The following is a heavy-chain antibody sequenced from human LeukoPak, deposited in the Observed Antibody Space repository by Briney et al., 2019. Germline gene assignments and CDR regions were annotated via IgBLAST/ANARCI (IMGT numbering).Heavy chain of an antibody. J-gene: IGHJ4*02. Sequence: SETLSLTCTVSGGSISSYYRSWIRQPPGKGLEWIGYIYYTGSTNYNPSLKSRVTISVDTSKNQFSLKLSSVTAADTAVYYCARTAQGEGIDYWGQGTLVTVSS. V-gene: IGHV4-59*08. CDR3: ARTAQGEGIDY. D-gene: IGHD3-10*01. CDR1: GGSISSYY. CDR2: IYYTGST.